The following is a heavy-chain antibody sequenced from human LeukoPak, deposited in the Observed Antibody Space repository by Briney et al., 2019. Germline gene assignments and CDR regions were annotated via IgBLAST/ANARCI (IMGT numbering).Heavy chain of an antibody. CDR1: GYSFTNYW. D-gene: IGHD2-21*02. Sequence: GESLKISFKGSGYSFTNYWIGWVRQMPGKGLEWMGIIYPGDSDTRYSPSFQGQVTISADKSISTAYLQWRSLKASDTAMYYCASGAYCGGDCYSGAFDIWGQGTMVTVSS. V-gene: IGHV5-51*01. J-gene: IGHJ3*02. CDR2: IYPGDSDT. CDR3: ASGAYCGGDCYSGAFDI.